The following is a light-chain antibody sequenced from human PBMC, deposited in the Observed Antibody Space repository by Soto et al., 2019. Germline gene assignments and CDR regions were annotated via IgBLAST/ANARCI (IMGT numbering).Light chain of an antibody. CDR1: NSNIGTNA. CDR3: ATWDDTLRTWV. J-gene: IGLJ3*02. CDR2: NNN. Sequence: QSVLTQPPSASGTPGQRVTISCSGSNSNIGTNAVNWYQQIPGTAPKLLINNNNQRPSGVPDRFSGSKSGTSASLAISGLQSEDEADYPCATWDDTLRTWVFGGGTKLTVI. V-gene: IGLV1-44*01.